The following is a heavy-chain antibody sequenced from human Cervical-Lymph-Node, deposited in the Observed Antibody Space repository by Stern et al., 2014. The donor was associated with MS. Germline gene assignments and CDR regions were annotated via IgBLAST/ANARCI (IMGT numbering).Heavy chain of an antibody. CDR1: GDSISSYY. J-gene: IGHJ4*02. CDR2: IYSTGST. Sequence: VQLVESGPGLVKPSETLSLTCSVSGDSISSYYWSWIRQPAGKGLEWIGRIYSTGSTNYNPSLKSRVTMSVDTSKNQFSLKLSSLTAADTAVYYCARDHSSGWSHDVWGQGTLVTVSS. V-gene: IGHV4-4*07. D-gene: IGHD6-19*01. CDR3: ARDHSSGWSHDV.